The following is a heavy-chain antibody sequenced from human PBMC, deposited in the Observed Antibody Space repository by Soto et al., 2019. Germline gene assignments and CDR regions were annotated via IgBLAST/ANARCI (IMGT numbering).Heavy chain of an antibody. Sequence: PSETLSLTCTVSGGYISSYYWSWIRQHPGKGLEWIGYIYYSGSTNYNPSLKSRVTISVDTSKNQFSLKLSSVAAADTAVYYCARYSPELWFGELSWFDPWGQGTLVTVSS. V-gene: IGHV4-59*08. D-gene: IGHD3-10*01. CDR3: ARYSPELWFGELSWFDP. CDR1: GGYISSYY. J-gene: IGHJ5*02. CDR2: IYYSGST.